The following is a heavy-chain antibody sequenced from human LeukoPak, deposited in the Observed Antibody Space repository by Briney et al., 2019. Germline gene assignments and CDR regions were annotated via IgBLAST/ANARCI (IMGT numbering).Heavy chain of an antibody. CDR1: GGSISSSSYY. CDR3: ARVRYSTSWEKKYYFDY. CDR2: IYYSGST. J-gene: IGHJ4*02. V-gene: IGHV4-39*07. Sequence: SETLSLTCTVSGGSISSSSYYWGWIRQPPGKGLEWIGSIYYSGSTNYNPSLKSRVTISVDTSKNQFSLNLSSVTAADTAVYYCARVRYSTSWEKKYYFDYWGQGTLVTVSS. D-gene: IGHD6-13*01.